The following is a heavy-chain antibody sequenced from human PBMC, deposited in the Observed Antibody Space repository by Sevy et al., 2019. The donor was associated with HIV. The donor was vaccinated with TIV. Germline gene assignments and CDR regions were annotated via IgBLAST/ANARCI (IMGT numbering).Heavy chain of an antibody. CDR2: IFSSGST. J-gene: IGHJ4*02. CDR1: GFTVNDKY. CDR3: VGLFLSDRSGWAYFDY. Sequence: GGSLRLSCAISGFTVNDKYIIWVRQAPGKGLEWVSVIFSSGSTYYADSAKGRFTISRDNTKNTVELQIYSVRAEDTAVYYCVGLFLSDRSGWAYFDYWGQGTLVTVSS. D-gene: IGHD6-19*01. V-gene: IGHV3-66*02.